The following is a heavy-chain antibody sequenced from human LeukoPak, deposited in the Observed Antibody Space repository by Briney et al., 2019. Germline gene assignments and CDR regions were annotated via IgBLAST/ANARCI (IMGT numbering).Heavy chain of an antibody. CDR3: AKDSSLSLISGYYFDY. D-gene: IGHD1-14*01. Sequence: GGSLRLSCAASGSTFSSYGMHWVRQAPGKGLEWVAFIRYDGNNKYYADSVKGRFTISRDNSKNTLYLQMNSLRAEDTAVYYCAKDSSLSLISGYYFDYWGQGTLVTVSS. J-gene: IGHJ4*02. V-gene: IGHV3-30*02. CDR2: IRYDGNNK. CDR1: GSTFSSYG.